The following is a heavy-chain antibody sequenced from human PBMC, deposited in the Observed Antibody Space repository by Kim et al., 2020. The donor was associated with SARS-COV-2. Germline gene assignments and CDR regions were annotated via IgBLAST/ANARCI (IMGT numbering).Heavy chain of an antibody. CDR2: IIPILGIA. D-gene: IGHD3-10*01. J-gene: IGHJ6*02. V-gene: IGHV1-69*04. Sequence: SVKVSCKASGCTFSSYAISWVRQAPGQGLEWMGRIIPILGIANYAQKFQGRVTITADKSTSTAYMELSSLRSEDTAVYYCAEGGYGSGNYYYYYGMDVWGQGTTVTVSS. CDR1: GCTFSSYA. CDR3: AEGGYGSGNYYYYYGMDV.